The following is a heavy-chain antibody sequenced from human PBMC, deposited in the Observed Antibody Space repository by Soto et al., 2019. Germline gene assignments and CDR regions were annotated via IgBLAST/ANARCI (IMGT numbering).Heavy chain of an antibody. V-gene: IGHV1-69*13. CDR1: GATFNSYG. CDR3: ARGSANRLGGVIVNADALDV. J-gene: IGHJ3*01. Sequence: SVKVSCKGSGATFNSYGISWVRQAPGQGLEWVGGIIPIFGTPKYAQKFQGRVTITADESTSTAYMELSSLRSEDTAVYYCARGSANRLGGVIVNADALDVWGQRTLDTIS. CDR2: IIPIFGTP. D-gene: IGHD3-16*02.